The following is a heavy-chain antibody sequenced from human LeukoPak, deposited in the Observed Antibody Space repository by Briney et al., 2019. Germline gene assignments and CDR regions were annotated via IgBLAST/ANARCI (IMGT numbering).Heavy chain of an antibody. D-gene: IGHD3-10*01. J-gene: IGHJ6*03. V-gene: IGHV1-2*02. CDR2: INPNSGGT. CDR3: AREGYGSGSYLGYMDV. CDR1: GYTFTGYY. Sequence: GASVKVSCKASGYTFTGYYMHWVRQAPGQGLEWMGWINPNSGGTNYAQKFQGRVTMTRDTSISTAYMELSRLRSDDTAVYYCAREGYGSGSYLGYMDVWGKGTTVTISS.